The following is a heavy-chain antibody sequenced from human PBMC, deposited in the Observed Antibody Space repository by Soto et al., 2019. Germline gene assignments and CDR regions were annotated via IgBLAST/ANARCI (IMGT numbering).Heavy chain of an antibody. J-gene: IGHJ6*02. D-gene: IGHD3-10*01. CDR3: ARPVVRGVSYYGMDV. CDR2: INPNSGAT. V-gene: IGHV1-2*04. CDR1: GYTFTGYN. Sequence: GASVKVSCKASGYTFTGYNMQWVRQAPGQGLEWMGWINPNSGATNYAQKFQGWVTMTRDTSISTAYMELTSLKSDDTAVYYCARPVVRGVSYYGMDVWGQGTTVTVSS.